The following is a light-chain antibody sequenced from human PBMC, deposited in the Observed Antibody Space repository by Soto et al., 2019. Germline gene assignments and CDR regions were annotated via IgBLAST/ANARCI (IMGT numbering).Light chain of an antibody. V-gene: IGKV3D-20*02. CDR3: QHRNNWPAIS. CDR1: QSVSSSY. CDR2: GAS. Sequence: EIVLTPSPGTLSLSPGERATLSCRASQSVSSSYLAWYQQKPGQAPSLLIYGASSRATGIPDRFSGSGSGTDFTLTISSLEPEDFAVYYCQHRNNWPAISFGQGTRLEIK. J-gene: IGKJ5*01.